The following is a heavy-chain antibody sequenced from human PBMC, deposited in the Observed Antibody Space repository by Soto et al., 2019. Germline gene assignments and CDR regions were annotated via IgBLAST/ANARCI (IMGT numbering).Heavy chain of an antibody. CDR2: HYSGGST. V-gene: IGHV3-53*01. CDR3: ARHRHPRGTVGATSPLDP. D-gene: IGHD1-26*01. Sequence: DVQLVESGGGLVQPGGSLRLSCAISGFSVSSNYLSWVRQAPGKGLEWVSVHYSGGSTYYADSVKGRFTISRDKSNNTLYLQRRRLRAEDTAVYFCARHRHPRGTVGATSPLDPWGQGTQVTVSS. J-gene: IGHJ5*02. CDR1: GFSVSSNY.